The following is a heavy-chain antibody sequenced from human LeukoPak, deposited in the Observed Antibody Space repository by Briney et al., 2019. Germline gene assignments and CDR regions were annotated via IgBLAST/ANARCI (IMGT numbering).Heavy chain of an antibody. V-gene: IGHV3-48*01. J-gene: IGHJ4*02. CDR1: GFTFSEYS. D-gene: IGHD2-2*01. CDR2: VCISIRNP. CDR3: ARDTKYAFDN. Sequence: GGSLRLSCAASGFTFSEYSMKWVRQAPGKGVEWVSYVCISIRNPMYAASVTGRFTISGDKAKNSLYLQMNSLRVEDTAVYYCARDTKYAFDNWGQGTLVTVSS.